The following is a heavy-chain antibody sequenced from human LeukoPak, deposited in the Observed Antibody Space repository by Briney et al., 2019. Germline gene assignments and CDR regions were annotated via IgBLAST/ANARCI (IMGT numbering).Heavy chain of an antibody. V-gene: IGHV1-2*06. CDR3: ARTYGDYAYWYFDL. Sequence: GASVKVSCKASGYTFTGYYMHWVRQAPGQGLEWMGRINPNSGDTNYAHKFQGRATMTRDTSINTAYMDLSRLRSDDTAVYYCARTYGDYAYWYFDLWGRGTLVTVSS. D-gene: IGHD4-17*01. J-gene: IGHJ2*01. CDR1: GYTFTGYY. CDR2: INPNSGDT.